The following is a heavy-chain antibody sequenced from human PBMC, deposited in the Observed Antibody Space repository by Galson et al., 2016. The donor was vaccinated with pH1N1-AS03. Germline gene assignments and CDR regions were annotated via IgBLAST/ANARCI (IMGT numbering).Heavy chain of an antibody. D-gene: IGHD2-2*01. Sequence: SLRLSCAVSGFMFSTNAMTWVRQAPGKGLEWVSGISASGGDTYYADSVKGRFTVSRDNSKPTLYLQMNSLRADDTAVYYCAKGGKGYCSSATCFSLSYYYYYYGMDVWGQGTTVTVSS. J-gene: IGHJ6*02. CDR3: AKGGKGYCSSATCFSLSYYYYYYGMDV. V-gene: IGHV3-23*01. CDR2: ISASGGDT. CDR1: GFMFSTNA.